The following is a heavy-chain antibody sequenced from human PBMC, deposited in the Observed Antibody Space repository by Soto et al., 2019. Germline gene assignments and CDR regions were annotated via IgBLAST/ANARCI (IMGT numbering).Heavy chain of an antibody. D-gene: IGHD6-13*01. J-gene: IGHJ4*02. V-gene: IGHV3-30-3*01. Sequence: GGSLRLSCAASGFTFISYAMHWVRQAPGKGLEWVAVISYDGSNKYYADSVKGRFTISRDNSKNTLYLQMNSLRAEDTAVYYCARDSPAGYSSSWYRKNFDYWGQGTLVTVSS. CDR2: ISYDGSNK. CDR1: GFTFISYA. CDR3: ARDSPAGYSSSWYRKNFDY.